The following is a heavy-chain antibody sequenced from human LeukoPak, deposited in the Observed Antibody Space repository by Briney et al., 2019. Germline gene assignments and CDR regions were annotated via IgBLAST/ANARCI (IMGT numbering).Heavy chain of an antibody. V-gene: IGHV3-7*03. Sequence: GGSLRLSCAASGFTFSRSWMNWVRQAPGKGLEWVASIKEDGSEKYYVDSVKGRFTISRDNAKNSLFLQMNSLRAEDTAVYYCARGARVVVIPFDYWGQGTLVTVSS. CDR3: ARGARVVVIPFDY. D-gene: IGHD3-22*01. CDR1: GFTFSRSW. J-gene: IGHJ4*02. CDR2: IKEDGSEK.